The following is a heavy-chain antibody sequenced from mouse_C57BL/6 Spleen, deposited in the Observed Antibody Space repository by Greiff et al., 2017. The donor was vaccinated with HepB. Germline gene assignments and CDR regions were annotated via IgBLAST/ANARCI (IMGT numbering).Heavy chain of an antibody. CDR3: ASLITTVVATDFDV. D-gene: IGHD1-1*01. J-gene: IGHJ1*03. CDR1: GYSITSGYY. CDR2: ISYDGSN. V-gene: IGHV3-6*01. Sequence: EVQLVESGPGLVKPSQSLSLTCSVTGYSITSGYYWNWIRQFPGNKLEWMGYISYDGSNNYNPSLKNRISITRDTSKNQFFLKLNSVTTEDTATYYCASLITTVVATDFDVWGTGTTVTVSS.